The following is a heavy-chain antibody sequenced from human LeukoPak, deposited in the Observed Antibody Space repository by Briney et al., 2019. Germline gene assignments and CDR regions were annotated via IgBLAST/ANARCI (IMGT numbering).Heavy chain of an antibody. CDR3: AREYSSSRSFDY. D-gene: IGHD6-13*01. Sequence: WASVKVSCKASGGTFSSYAISWVRQAPGQGLEWMGGIIPIFGTANYAQKFQGRVTITADESTSTAYMELSSLRSDDTAVYYCAREYSSSRSFDYWGQGTLVTVSS. V-gene: IGHV1-69*13. CDR1: GGTFSSYA. CDR2: IIPIFGTA. J-gene: IGHJ4*02.